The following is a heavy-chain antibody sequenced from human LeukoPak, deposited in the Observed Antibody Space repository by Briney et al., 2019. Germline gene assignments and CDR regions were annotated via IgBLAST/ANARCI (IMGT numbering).Heavy chain of an antibody. Sequence: SETLSLTCTVSGGSISSHCWSWIRQPPGKGLEWIGYIYYSGSTNYNPSLKSRVTISVDTSKNQFSLKLSSVTAADTAVYYCARETYSSSSGWFDPWGQGTLVTVSS. D-gene: IGHD6-13*01. CDR2: IYYSGST. J-gene: IGHJ5*02. V-gene: IGHV4-59*11. CDR1: GGSISSHC. CDR3: ARETYSSSSGWFDP.